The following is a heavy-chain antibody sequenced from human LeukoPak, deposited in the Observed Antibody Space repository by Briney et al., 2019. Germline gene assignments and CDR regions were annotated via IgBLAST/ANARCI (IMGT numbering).Heavy chain of an antibody. J-gene: IGHJ4*02. V-gene: IGHV4-34*01. D-gene: IGHD2-2*02. CDR1: GGSFRGYY. CDR2: INHSGST. CDR3: ARGSSTSCYTS. Sequence: SETLSLTCAVYGGSFRGYYWSWIRQPPGKGLEWIGEINHSGSTNYNPSLKSRVTISVDTSKNQFSLKLSSVTAADTAVYYCARGSSTSCYTSWGQGTLITVSS.